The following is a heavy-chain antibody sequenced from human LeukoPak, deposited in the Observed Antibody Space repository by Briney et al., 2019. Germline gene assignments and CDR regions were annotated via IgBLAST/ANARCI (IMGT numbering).Heavy chain of an antibody. CDR3: AKGCSTSCTYFDY. CDR1: GFTFSTYT. V-gene: IGHV3-48*04. Sequence: SGGSLRLSCAASGFTFSTYTMNWVRQAPEKGLEWVSYITSSSGIIYYADSVKGRFTISRDNAKNTLYLQMNSLRAEDTAVYYCAKGCSTSCTYFDYWGQGTLVTVSS. D-gene: IGHD2-2*01. CDR2: ITSSSGII. J-gene: IGHJ4*02.